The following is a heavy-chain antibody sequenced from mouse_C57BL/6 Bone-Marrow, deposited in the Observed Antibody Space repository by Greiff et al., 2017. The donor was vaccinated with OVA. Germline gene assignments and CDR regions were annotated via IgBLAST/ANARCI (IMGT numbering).Heavy chain of an antibody. CDR1: GYTFTDYY. CDR3: ARRGEVYDYDNYFDY. D-gene: IGHD2-4*01. CDR2: IYPGSGNT. Sequence: QVQLQQSGAELVRPGASVKLSCKASGYTFTDYYINWVKQRPGQGLEWIARIYPGSGNTYYNEKLKGKAKLTEEKSSSTAYMQLSSVTSEDSAVYFCARRGEVYDYDNYFDYGGQGTTLTVSS. V-gene: IGHV1-76*01. J-gene: IGHJ2*01.